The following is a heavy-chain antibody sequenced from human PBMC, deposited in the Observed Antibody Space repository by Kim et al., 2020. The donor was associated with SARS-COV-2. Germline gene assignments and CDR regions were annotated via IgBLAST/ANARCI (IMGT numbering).Heavy chain of an antibody. V-gene: IGHV4-61*01. D-gene: IGHD3-10*01. CDR1: GGPVSSGSYY. Sequence: SETLSLTCTVSGGPVSSGSYYWNWLRQPPGKGLEWIGNIYHTGSTNSTPTLKSRVTIAVATSKNPFSLKLTSVTAAATAVYYCASDRSFVSATFYY. CDR3: ASDRSFVSATFYY. CDR2: IYHTGST. J-gene: IGHJ6*01.